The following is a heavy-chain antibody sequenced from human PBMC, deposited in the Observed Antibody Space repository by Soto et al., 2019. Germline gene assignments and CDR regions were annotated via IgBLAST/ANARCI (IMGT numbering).Heavy chain of an antibody. J-gene: IGHJ5*02. Sequence: PGGSLRLSCAASGFTFSNYWMHWVRQVSGKGLEWVSYINSDGSNSRYADSVKGRFTISRDNAKNTPFLQANSLRAEDTAVYYCTRGRYCTDASCYNSRLDPWGRGTLVTVSS. CDR3: TRGRYCTDASCYNSRLDP. CDR2: INSDGSNS. CDR1: GFTFSNYW. D-gene: IGHD2-15*01. V-gene: IGHV3-74*01.